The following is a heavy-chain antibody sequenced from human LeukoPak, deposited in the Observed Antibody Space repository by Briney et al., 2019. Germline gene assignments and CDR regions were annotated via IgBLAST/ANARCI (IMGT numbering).Heavy chain of an antibody. CDR1: GGSISSYY. Sequence: SETLSLTCTVSGGSISSYYWSWIRQPPGKGLEWIGYIYYSGSTNYNPSLKSRVTISVDTSKNQFSLKLSSVTAADTAVYYCARDRGYYGSEIDYWGQGTLVTVSS. CDR2: IYYSGST. CDR3: ARDRGYYGSEIDY. V-gene: IGHV4-59*01. D-gene: IGHD3-10*01. J-gene: IGHJ4*02.